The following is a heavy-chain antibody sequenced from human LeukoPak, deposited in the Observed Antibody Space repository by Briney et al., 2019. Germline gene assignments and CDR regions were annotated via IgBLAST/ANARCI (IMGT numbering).Heavy chain of an antibody. Sequence: ASVKVSCKASGYTFTSYGISWVRQAPGQGLEWMGWISAYNGNTNYAQKLQGRVTMTTDTSTSTAYMELRSLRSDDTAVYYCARIPPGGYYYDSSGYNYYYYYMDVWGKGTTVTVSS. V-gene: IGHV1-18*01. CDR1: GYTFTSYG. CDR2: ISAYNGNT. J-gene: IGHJ6*03. CDR3: ARIPPGGYYYDSSGYNYYYYYMDV. D-gene: IGHD3-22*01.